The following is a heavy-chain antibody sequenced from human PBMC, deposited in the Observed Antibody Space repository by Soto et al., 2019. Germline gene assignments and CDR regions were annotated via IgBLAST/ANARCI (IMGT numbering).Heavy chain of an antibody. CDR3: ATAIADDAFDI. D-gene: IGHD2-2*01. V-gene: IGHV1-3*01. Sequence: ASVKVSCKASGYTFTSYAMHWVRQAPGQRLEWMGWINAGNGNTKYSQKSQGRVTITRDTSASTAYMGLSSLRFEDTAVYFCATAIADDAFDIWGRGTMVTVSS. CDR1: GYTFTSYA. J-gene: IGHJ3*02. CDR2: INAGNGNT.